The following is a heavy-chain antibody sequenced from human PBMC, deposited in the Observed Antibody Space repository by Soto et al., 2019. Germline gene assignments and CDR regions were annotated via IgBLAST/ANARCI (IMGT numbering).Heavy chain of an antibody. V-gene: IGHV3-30-3*01. CDR3: VGLGAAGTLWSFPQPTTSSTDMDA. CDR1: GFTFNKYA. CDR2: ISYDGSNK. J-gene: IGHJ6*02. Sequence: PGGSLRLSCAASGFTFNKYAIHWVRQAPGKGLEWVAVISYDGSNKYYADSVKGRFTISRDNSKNTLYLQMNSLRAEDTAVYFCVGLGAAGTLWSFPQPTTSSTDMDAWGQGATVTVCS. D-gene: IGHD6-13*01.